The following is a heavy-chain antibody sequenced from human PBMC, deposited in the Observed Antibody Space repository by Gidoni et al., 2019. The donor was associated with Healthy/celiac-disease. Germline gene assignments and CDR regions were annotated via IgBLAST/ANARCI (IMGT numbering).Heavy chain of an antibody. V-gene: IGHV3-11*01. J-gene: IGHJ4*02. D-gene: IGHD3-22*01. CDR2: ISSSGSTI. CDR1: GFTFSDYY. CDR3: ASDRAYYYDSSGYYYFDY. Sequence: QVQLVESGGGLVKPGGSLRLSCEASGFTFSDYYLSWIRQAPGKGLEWVSYISSSGSTIYYADSVKGRFTISRDNAKNSLYLQMNSLRAEDTAVYYCASDRAYYYDSSGYYYFDYWGQGTLVTVSS.